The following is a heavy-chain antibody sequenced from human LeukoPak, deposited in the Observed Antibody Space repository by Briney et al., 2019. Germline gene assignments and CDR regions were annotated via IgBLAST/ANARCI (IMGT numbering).Heavy chain of an antibody. J-gene: IGHJ4*02. CDR1: GYTFTGYY. D-gene: IGHD1-1*01. V-gene: IGHV1-2*02. CDR3: ARKLNWYYFDY. CDR2: INPNSGGT. Sequence: ASVKVSCKASGYTFTGYYMHWVRQAPGQGLEWMGWINPNSGGTYSAQKFQGRVTMTRDTSISTAYMELSRLRSDDTAVYYCARKLNWYYFDYWGQGTLVTVSS.